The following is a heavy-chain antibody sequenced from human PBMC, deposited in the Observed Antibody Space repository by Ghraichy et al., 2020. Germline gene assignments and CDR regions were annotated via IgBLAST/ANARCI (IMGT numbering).Heavy chain of an antibody. CDR2: INHSGST. V-gene: IGHV4-34*01. CDR3: ASLLSSSSYYFDY. CDR1: GGSFSGYY. D-gene: IGHD6-6*01. J-gene: IGHJ4*02. Sequence: SQTLSLTCAVYGGSFSGYYWSWIRQPPGKGLEWIGEINHSGSTNYNPSLKSRVTISVDTSKNQFSLKLSSVTAADTAVYYCASLLSSSSYYFDYWGQGTLVTVSS.